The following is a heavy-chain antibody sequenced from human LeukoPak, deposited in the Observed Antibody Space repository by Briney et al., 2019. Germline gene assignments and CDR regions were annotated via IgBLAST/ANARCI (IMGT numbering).Heavy chain of an antibody. D-gene: IGHD3-22*01. CDR1: GFTFSSYS. V-gene: IGHV3-21*01. Sequence: GGSLRLSCAAAGFTFSSYSMNWVRQAPGKGLEWVSSISSSSSYIYYADSVKGRFTISRDNAKNSLYLQMNSLRAEDTAVYYCARELGYYYDSSGYYYGYNAFDIWGQGTMVTVSS. CDR3: ARELGYYYDSSGYYYGYNAFDI. J-gene: IGHJ3*02. CDR2: ISSSSSYI.